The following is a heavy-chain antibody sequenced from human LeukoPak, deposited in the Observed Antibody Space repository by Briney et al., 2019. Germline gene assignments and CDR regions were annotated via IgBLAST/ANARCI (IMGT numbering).Heavy chain of an antibody. J-gene: IGHJ6*02. Sequence: GGSLRLSCAASGFTFSSYAMHWVRQAPGKGLEWVAVISYDGSNKYYADSVKGRFTISRDNSKNTLYLQMNSLRAEDTAVYYCARESGYCTNGVCLDYGMDVWGQGTTVTVSS. CDR2: ISYDGSNK. CDR1: GFTFSSYA. CDR3: ARESGYCTNGVCLDYGMDV. V-gene: IGHV3-30-3*01. D-gene: IGHD2-8*01.